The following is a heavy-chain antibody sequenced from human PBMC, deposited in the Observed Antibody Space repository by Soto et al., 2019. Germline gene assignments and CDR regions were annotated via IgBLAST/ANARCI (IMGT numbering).Heavy chain of an antibody. CDR2: INHSGAT. J-gene: IGHJ6*04. CDR3: AGVRVRGVTLYDCYGMDF. V-gene: IGHV4-34*01. Sequence: SETLSLTCDVYGGSFSLYYWSWIRQPPWKGLEWIGEINHSGATNYDPSLKSRVTISVDTTKNQFFLKLNSVTAAGTAMYYCAGVRVRGVTLYDCYGMDFLGKGPTVTVS. D-gene: IGHD3-10*01. CDR1: GGSFSLYY.